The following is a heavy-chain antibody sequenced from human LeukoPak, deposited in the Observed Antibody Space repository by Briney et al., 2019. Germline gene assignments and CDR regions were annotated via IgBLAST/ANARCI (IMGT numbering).Heavy chain of an antibody. CDR1: GSTFSSYG. CDR3: AKEGQQLVGYYFDY. J-gene: IGHJ4*02. V-gene: IGHV3-30*18. D-gene: IGHD6-13*01. Sequence: GGSLRLSCAASGSTFSSYGMHWVRQAPGKGLEWVAVISYDGSNKYYADSVKGRFTISRDNSKNTLYLQMNSLRAEDTAVYYCAKEGQQLVGYYFDYWGQGTLVTVSS. CDR2: ISYDGSNK.